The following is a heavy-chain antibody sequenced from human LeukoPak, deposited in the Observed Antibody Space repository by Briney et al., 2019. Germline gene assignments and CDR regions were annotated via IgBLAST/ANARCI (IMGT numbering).Heavy chain of an antibody. D-gene: IGHD3-10*01. Sequence: PSETLSLTCTVSGGSISSYYWSWIRQPPGKGLEWIGYIYYSGSANYNPSLRSRVTISVDTSKNRFSLKLSSVTAADTALYYCAIYAGSYPWFDPWGQGTLVTVSS. CDR2: IYYSGSA. CDR1: GGSISSYY. J-gene: IGHJ5*02. V-gene: IGHV4-59*01. CDR3: AIYAGSYPWFDP.